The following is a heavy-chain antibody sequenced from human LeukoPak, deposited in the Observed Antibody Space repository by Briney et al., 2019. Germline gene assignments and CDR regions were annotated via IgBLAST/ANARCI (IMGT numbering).Heavy chain of an antibody. CDR2: ISYDGSNK. D-gene: IGHD6-13*01. CDR3: ARDPYSSSLSSYFDY. CDR1: GFTFSSYA. Sequence: GGSLRLSCAASGFTFSSYAMHWVRQAPGRGLEWVAVISYDGSNKYYADSVKGRFTISRDNSKNTLYLQMNSLRAEDTAVYYCARDPYSSSLSSYFDYWGQGTLVTVSS. V-gene: IGHV3-30*01. J-gene: IGHJ4*02.